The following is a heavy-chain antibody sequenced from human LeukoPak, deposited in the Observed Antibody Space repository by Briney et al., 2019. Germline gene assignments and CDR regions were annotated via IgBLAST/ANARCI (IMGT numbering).Heavy chain of an antibody. Sequence: SETLSLTCTVSGGSISSGVYFWGWIRQPPGKVLEWVGSIYYSGSTYQNPSLRSRLTASVDTSRNQFSLRLRSVTAADTAMYYCARHKVGSATVPAASFDYWGQGILVTVSS. CDR1: GGSISSGVYF. J-gene: IGHJ4*02. D-gene: IGHD2-2*01. V-gene: IGHV4-39*01. CDR2: IYYSGST. CDR3: ARHKVGSATVPAASFDY.